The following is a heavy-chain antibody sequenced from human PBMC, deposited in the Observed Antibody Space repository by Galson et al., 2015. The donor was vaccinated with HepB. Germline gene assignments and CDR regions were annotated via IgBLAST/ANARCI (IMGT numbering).Heavy chain of an antibody. V-gene: IGHV1-2*06. Sequence: SCKASGYTFTGYCMHWVRQAPGQGLEWMGRINPNSGGTNYAQRFQGRVTMTRDTSISTAYMELNSLRSDDTAVYYCARGRYCSGGSCYSPFDSWGQGTLVTVSS. CDR1: GYTFTGYC. CDR3: ARGRYCSGGSCYSPFDS. D-gene: IGHD2-15*01. CDR2: INPNSGGT. J-gene: IGHJ4*02.